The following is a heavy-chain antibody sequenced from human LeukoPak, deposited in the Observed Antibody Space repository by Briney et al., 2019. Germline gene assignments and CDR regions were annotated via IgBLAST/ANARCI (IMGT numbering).Heavy chain of an antibody. Sequence: GGSLRLSCAASGFTFSSYSMNWVRQAPGKGPEWVSYISSSSTIYYADSVKGRFTISRDNAKNSLYLQMNILRAEDTAVYYCARDVSPPYGGNSFSFDSWGQGSLVTVSS. CDR1: GFTFSSYS. D-gene: IGHD4-23*01. J-gene: IGHJ4*02. V-gene: IGHV3-48*04. CDR3: ARDVSPPYGGNSFSFDS. CDR2: ISSSSTI.